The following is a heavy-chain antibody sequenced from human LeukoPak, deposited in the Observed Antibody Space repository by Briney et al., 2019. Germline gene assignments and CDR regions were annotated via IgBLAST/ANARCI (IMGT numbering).Heavy chain of an antibody. CDR1: GFTFSGYG. D-gene: IGHD1-1*01. CDR2: IWYDGSNK. Sequence: GGSLRLSCAASGFTFSGYGMRWVRQAPGKGLEWVSVIWYDGSNKYYADSVKGRFTISRDNSKNTLYLQMNSLRAEDTAVYYCVRGSTGTYAFDIWGQGTMVTVSS. J-gene: IGHJ3*02. V-gene: IGHV3-33*01. CDR3: VRGSTGTYAFDI.